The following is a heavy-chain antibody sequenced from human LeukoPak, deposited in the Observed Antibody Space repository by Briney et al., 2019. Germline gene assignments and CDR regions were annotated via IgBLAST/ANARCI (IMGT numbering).Heavy chain of an antibody. CDR3: ANFQTVGIKPFEH. J-gene: IGHJ5*02. D-gene: IGHD3-3*01. Sequence: PGGSLRLSCAASGFPFSSSGMNWVRQAPGKGLEWVSSISPDSNFIPQADSVKGRFTISRDNAKNSVYLQMESLRVEDTAVYYCANFQTVGIKPFEHWGQGTLVTVSS. V-gene: IGHV3-21*01. CDR2: ISPDSNFI. CDR1: GFPFSSSG.